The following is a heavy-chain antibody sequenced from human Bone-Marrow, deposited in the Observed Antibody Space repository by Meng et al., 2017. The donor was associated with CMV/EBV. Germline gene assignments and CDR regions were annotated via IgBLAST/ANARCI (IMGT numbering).Heavy chain of an antibody. V-gene: IGHV3-21*01. CDR1: GFTFSSYS. Sequence: GGSLKISCAASGFTFSSYSMNWVRQAPGKGLEWVSSISSSSSYIYYADSVKGRFTISRDNAKNSLYLQMNSLRAEDTAVYYCASHPHTNWFDPWGQGTLVTVSS. J-gene: IGHJ5*02. CDR2: ISSSSSYI. CDR3: ASHPHTNWFDP.